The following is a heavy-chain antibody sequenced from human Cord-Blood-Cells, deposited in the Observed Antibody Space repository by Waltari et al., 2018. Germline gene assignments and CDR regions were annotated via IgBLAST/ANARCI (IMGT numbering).Heavy chain of an antibody. Sequence: QVQLQESGPGLVKPSPTLSLTCTVSGGSISSGGYYWSWIRQHPGKGLEWIGYVYYSGSTYYNPALKSRVTISVDTSKNQFSLKLSSVTAADTAVYYCARAPLGPPGIPDFDYWGQGTLVTVSS. J-gene: IGHJ4*02. CDR1: GGSISSGGYY. CDR2: VYYSGST. CDR3: ARAPLGPPGIPDFDY. V-gene: IGHV4-31*03. D-gene: IGHD3-10*01.